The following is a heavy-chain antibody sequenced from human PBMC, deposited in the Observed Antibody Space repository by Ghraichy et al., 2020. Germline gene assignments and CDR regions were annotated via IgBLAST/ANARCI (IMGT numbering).Heavy chain of an antibody. Sequence: GESLNISCAASGFTFSSYAMSWVRQAPGKGLEWVSAISGSGGSTYYADSVKGRFTISRDNSKNTLYLQMNSLRAEDTAVYYCAKGVAGPPYYFDYWGQGTLVTVSS. V-gene: IGHV3-23*01. CDR2: ISGSGGST. J-gene: IGHJ4*02. CDR3: AKGVAGPPYYFDY. CDR1: GFTFSSYA. D-gene: IGHD6-19*01.